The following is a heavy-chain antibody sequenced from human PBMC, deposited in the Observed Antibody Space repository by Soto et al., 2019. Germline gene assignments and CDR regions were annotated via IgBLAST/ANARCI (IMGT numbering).Heavy chain of an antibody. CDR1: GFTFSDYY. J-gene: IGHJ5*02. CDR3: AREVHSSSSLYNWFDP. V-gene: IGHV3-11*01. D-gene: IGHD6-6*01. Sequence: GGSLRLSCAASGFTFSDYYMSWIRQAPGKGLEWVSYISSSGSTIYYADSVKGRFTISRDNAKNSLYLQMNSLRAEDTAVYYCAREVHSSSSLYNWFDPWRQGTLVTVSS. CDR2: ISSSGSTI.